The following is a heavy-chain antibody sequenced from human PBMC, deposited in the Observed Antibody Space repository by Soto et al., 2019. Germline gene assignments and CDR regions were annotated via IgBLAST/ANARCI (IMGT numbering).Heavy chain of an antibody. CDR3: ARIRSTVALYYFDY. J-gene: IGHJ4*02. CDR1: GFTFSDYY. Sequence: PGGSLRLSCAASGFTFSDYYMSWIRQAPGKGLEWVSYISSSGSTIYYADSVKGGFTISRDNAKNSLYLQMNSLRAADTAVYYCARIRSTVALYYFDYWGQGTLVTVSS. V-gene: IGHV3-11*04. CDR2: ISSSGSTI. D-gene: IGHD4-17*01.